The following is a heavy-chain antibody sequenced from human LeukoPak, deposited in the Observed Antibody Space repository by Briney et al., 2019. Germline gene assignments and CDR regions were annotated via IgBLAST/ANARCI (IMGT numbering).Heavy chain of an antibody. V-gene: IGHV3-33*01. J-gene: IGHJ4*02. D-gene: IGHD2-2*01. CDR1: GFTFSSYG. CDR2: IWYDGSNK. Sequence: PGGSLRLSCAASGFTFSSYGMHWVRQAPGKGLEWVAVIWYDGSNKYYADSVKGRFTISRDNSKNTLYLQMNSLRAEDTAVYYCARDGTIVVVPAAAPDYWGQGTLATVSS. CDR3: ARDGTIVVVPAAAPDY.